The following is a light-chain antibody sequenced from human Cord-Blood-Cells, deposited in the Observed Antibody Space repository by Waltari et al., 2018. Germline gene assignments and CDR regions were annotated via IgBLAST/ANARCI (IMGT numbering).Light chain of an antibody. CDR3: MQGIHLPLT. V-gene: IGKV2-28*01. CDR1: QSLLHSNGYNY. CDR2: LGS. Sequence: DIVMTQSPLSLPVTPGEPASISCRSSQSLLHSNGYNYLDWYLQKPGQSPQLLIYLGSNRASGVPDRFSGSGSGTDFTLKISRVEAEDVGVYYCMQGIHLPLTFGPGTKVDIK. J-gene: IGKJ3*01.